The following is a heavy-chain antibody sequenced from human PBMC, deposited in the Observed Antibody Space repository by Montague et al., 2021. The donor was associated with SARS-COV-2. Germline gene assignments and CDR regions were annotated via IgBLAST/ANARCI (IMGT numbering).Heavy chain of an antibody. D-gene: IGHD2-15*01. CDR1: GGSFSPYY. Sequence: SETRSLTCSVSGGSFSPYYWTWIRQTPGKGLEWIGYVSHTGSTXXXPSXXXRVSMFADSSKSQFSLELSSVTAADTAIYYCARFRIWNHLYGMDVWGQGTTVIVSS. J-gene: IGHJ6*02. CDR3: ARFRIWNHLYGMDV. CDR2: VSHTGST. V-gene: IGHV4-59*12.